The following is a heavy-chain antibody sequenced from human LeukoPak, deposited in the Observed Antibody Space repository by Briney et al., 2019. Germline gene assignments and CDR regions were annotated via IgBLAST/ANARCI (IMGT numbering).Heavy chain of an antibody. D-gene: IGHD2-21*02. V-gene: IGHV5-51*01. CDR1: ENSFTSYW. J-gene: IGHJ3*01. Sequence: GESLKISCKGSENSFTSYWICWVRQIPGKGLEWMGIIYPGDSNTRYSPSFQDQVTISVDKFISTAYLQWSSLKASDTAMYYCANLIGGDFAFDVWGQGTMVTVSS. CDR2: IYPGDSNT. CDR3: ANLIGGDFAFDV.